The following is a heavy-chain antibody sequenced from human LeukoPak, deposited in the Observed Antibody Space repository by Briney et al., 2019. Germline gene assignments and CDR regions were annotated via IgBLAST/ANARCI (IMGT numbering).Heavy chain of an antibody. V-gene: IGHV3-33*06. Sequence: GGSLRLSCAASGFTFSSYGMHWVRQAPGKGLEWVAVIWYGGSNKYYADSVKGRFTISRDNSKNTPYLQMNSLRAEDPAVYYCAKAPYFYYSSGYQDYWGQGTLVTVSS. CDR3: AKAPYFYYSSGYQDY. CDR2: IWYGGSNK. CDR1: GFTFSSYG. J-gene: IGHJ4*02. D-gene: IGHD3-22*01.